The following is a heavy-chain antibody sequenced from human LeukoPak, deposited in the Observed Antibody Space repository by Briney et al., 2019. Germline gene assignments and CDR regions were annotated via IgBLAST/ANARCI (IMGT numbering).Heavy chain of an antibody. Sequence: PGGSLRLSCAASGFTFSSYAMSWVRQAPGKGLEWVSAISGSGGSTYYADSVKGRFTISRDNSKNTLYLKMNSLRAEDTAVYYCAKGTSNWGNFDYWGQGTLVTVSS. CDR3: AKGTSNWGNFDY. CDR2: ISGSGGST. D-gene: IGHD7-27*01. J-gene: IGHJ4*02. V-gene: IGHV3-23*01. CDR1: GFTFSSYA.